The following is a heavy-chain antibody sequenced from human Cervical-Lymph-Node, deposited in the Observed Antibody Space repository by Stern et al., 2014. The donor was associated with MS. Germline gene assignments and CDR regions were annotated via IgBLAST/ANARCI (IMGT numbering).Heavy chain of an antibody. V-gene: IGHV3-66*01. CDR2: IYSGGST. J-gene: IGHJ4*02. Sequence: VQLVESGGGLVQPGGSLRLSCAASGFTVTGNIMSWVRQAPGKGLECVAVIYSGGSTYYADSVKGRFTMSRDNSKNTVYLQMNSLRAEDTALYYCAKWQGDWGQGTQVTVSS. CDR3: AKWQGD. CDR1: GFTVTGNI. D-gene: IGHD2-8*01.